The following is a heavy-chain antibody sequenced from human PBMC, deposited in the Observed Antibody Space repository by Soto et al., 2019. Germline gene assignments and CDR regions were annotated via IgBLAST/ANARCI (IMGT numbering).Heavy chain of an antibody. CDR1: GFSFSTFA. D-gene: IGHD4-17*01. V-gene: IGHV3-23*01. J-gene: IGHJ5*02. Sequence: GGSLRLSCAASGFSFSTFAMTWVRQAPGKGLEWVSTIISTGISTYYADSVKGRFTISRANSKNTLYLQMNSLRAEDSAVYYCAKGNYGDYGGFDPWGQGTLVTVSS. CDR3: AKGNYGDYGGFDP. CDR2: IISTGIST.